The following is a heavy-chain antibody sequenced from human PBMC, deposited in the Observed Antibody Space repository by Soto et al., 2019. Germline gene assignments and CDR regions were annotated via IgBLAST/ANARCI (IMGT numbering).Heavy chain of an antibody. CDR3: VRDRGYPDFFDV. D-gene: IGHD6-13*01. V-gene: IGHV3-21*01. J-gene: IGHJ3*01. Sequence: GGSLRLSCEASGFTLTSHRMNWVRQAPGKGLEWVSSISSSGTYVHYADSVRGRFTISRDNAKKTLYLQMHSLRAEATALYFCVRDRGYPDFFDVWGRGTMVTVS. CDR1: GFTLTSHR. CDR2: ISSSGTYV.